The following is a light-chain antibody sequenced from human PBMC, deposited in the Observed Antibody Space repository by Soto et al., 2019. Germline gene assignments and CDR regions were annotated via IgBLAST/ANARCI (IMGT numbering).Light chain of an antibody. Sequence: EVVITQSPATLSVSPGERATLSCRASQSISGNLAWYQQKPGQAPRLLIYHAIDRATGIPNRFSGSGSGTEFTLTISSLQSEDFAVYYCQKYNNWPPITVGQGTRVEIK. CDR2: HAI. V-gene: IGKV3-15*01. CDR1: QSISGN. J-gene: IGKJ5*01. CDR3: QKYNNWPPIT.